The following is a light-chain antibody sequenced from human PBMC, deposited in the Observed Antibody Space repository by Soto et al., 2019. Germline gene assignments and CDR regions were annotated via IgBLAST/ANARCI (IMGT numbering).Light chain of an antibody. CDR2: KAS. J-gene: IGKJ5*01. CDR3: QQYTNLPIT. Sequence: DIQMTQSPSTLSASVGDRVTITCRASQSISDWMAWYQQRPGKAPKLLIYKASVVEAGVPSRFSGSGSGTEITLTFSCLPPDDFGVYYWQQYTNLPITFGPGTRLEI. CDR1: QSISDW. V-gene: IGKV1-5*03.